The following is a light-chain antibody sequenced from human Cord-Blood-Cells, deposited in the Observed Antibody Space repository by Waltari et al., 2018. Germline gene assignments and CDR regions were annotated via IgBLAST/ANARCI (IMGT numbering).Light chain of an antibody. CDR1: QSISSY. J-gene: IGKJ2*01. CDR3: QQSYSTPRT. V-gene: IGKV1-39*01. Sequence: DSQMTQSPSSMSASVGERVTITCRASQSISSYLNWYQQKPGKAPKLLIYAASSLQSGVPSRFSGSGSGTDFTLTISSLQPEDFATYYCQQSYSTPRTCGQGTKLEVK. CDR2: AAS.